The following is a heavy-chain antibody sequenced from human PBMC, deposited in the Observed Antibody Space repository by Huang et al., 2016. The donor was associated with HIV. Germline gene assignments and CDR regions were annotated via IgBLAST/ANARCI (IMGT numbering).Heavy chain of an antibody. Sequence: QVQLVESGGGVVQPGRSLRLSCAASRFTFSNWAVHLVRQGSGKGVCWVEVISYDGSNQYYADAVKGRFTISRDNSKNTLYLQMNSLRAEDTAVYYCARDLWLRDLYYYYYMDVWGKGTTVTVSS. CDR2: ISYDGSNQ. CDR3: ARDLWLRDLYYYYYMDV. V-gene: IGHV3-30-3*01. CDR1: RFTFSNWA. D-gene: IGHD5-12*01. J-gene: IGHJ6*03.